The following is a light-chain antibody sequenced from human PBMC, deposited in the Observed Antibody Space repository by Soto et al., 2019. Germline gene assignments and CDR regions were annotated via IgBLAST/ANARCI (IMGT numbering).Light chain of an antibody. V-gene: IGLV2-14*01. CDR2: DVS. CDR3: SSYTSSSTLVV. Sequence: QYALTQPASVSGSPGQSITISCTATSSDVGGYNYVSWYQQHPGKAPKLMIYDVSNRPSGVSNRFSGSKSGNTASLTISGLQAEDEADYYCSSYTSSSTLVVFGGGTKVTVL. J-gene: IGLJ2*01. CDR1: SSDVGGYNY.